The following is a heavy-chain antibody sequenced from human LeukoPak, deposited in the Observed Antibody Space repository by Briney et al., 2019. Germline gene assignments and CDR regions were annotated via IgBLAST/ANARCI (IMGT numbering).Heavy chain of an antibody. Sequence: GGSLRLSCAASGFTFSTHSMNWVRQAPGKGLEWVSYIDVSGRATHYADSVKGRFIISRDNAKNSLYLQMNSLRAEDTAVYYCARDPPALEDFDYWGQGTLVTVSS. D-gene: IGHD5-24*01. CDR1: GFTFSTHS. V-gene: IGHV3-48*04. CDR3: ARDPPALEDFDY. CDR2: IDVSGRAT. J-gene: IGHJ4*02.